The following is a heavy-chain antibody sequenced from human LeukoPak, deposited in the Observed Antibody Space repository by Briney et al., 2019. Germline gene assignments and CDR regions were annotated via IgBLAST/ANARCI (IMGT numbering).Heavy chain of an antibody. Sequence: EASETLSLTCAVYGGSFSGYYWSWIRQPPGKGLEWIGEINHSGSTKNNPSLKSRVTISVDTSKNQFSLKLSSVTAADTAVYYCARRVGRYFGERAYYYNYMDVWGKGTTVTISS. J-gene: IGHJ6*03. D-gene: IGHD3-10*01. V-gene: IGHV4-34*01. CDR1: GGSFSGYY. CDR2: INHSGST. CDR3: ARRVGRYFGERAYYYNYMDV.